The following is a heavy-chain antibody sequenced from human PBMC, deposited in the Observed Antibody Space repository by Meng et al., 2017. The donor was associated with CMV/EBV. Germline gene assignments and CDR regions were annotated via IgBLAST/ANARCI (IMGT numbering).Heavy chain of an antibody. D-gene: IGHD2-2*01. Sequence: QVQLQAAVPGLVKPSETLPLTCTGSGGSISSYYWSWIRQPAGKGLEWIGRIYTSGSTNYNPSLKSRVTMSVDTSKNQFSLKLSSVTAADTAVYYCARDLMNCSSTSCANWFDPWGQGTLVTVSS. CDR2: IYTSGST. V-gene: IGHV4-4*07. J-gene: IGHJ5*02. CDR1: GGSISSYY. CDR3: ARDLMNCSSTSCANWFDP.